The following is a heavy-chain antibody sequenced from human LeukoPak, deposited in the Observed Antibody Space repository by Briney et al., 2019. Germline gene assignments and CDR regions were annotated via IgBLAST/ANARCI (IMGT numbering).Heavy chain of an antibody. CDR3: ARGSTYYDSSGQVPFDY. V-gene: IGHV3-48*01. Sequence: GGSLRLSCAASGFTFSSYSMNWVRQAPGKGLEWGSYISGSSGTIYYADSVKGRFTISRDNGKNTLYLQMNSLRAEDTAVYYCARGSTYYDSSGQVPFDYWGQGTLVTVSS. D-gene: IGHD3-22*01. J-gene: IGHJ4*02. CDR1: GFTFSSYS. CDR2: ISGSSGTI.